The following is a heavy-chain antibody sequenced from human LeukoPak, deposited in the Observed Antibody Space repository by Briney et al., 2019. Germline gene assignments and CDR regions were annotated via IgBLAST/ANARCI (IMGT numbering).Heavy chain of an antibody. CDR1: NGSFSNYY. J-gene: IGHJ4*02. CDR2: INHGST. Sequence: TSETLSLTCAVFNGSFSNYYWSWSRQSPGKGLEWIGEINHGSTNYNPSLKSRVTISVDTSENQFSLNLNSVTAADTAVYYCARGLGQFDSWGQGTLVTVSS. V-gene: IGHV4-34*01. D-gene: IGHD3-16*01. CDR3: ARGLGQFDS.